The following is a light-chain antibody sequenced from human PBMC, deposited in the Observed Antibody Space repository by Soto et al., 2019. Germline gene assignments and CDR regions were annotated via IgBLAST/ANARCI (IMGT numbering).Light chain of an antibody. CDR3: QQASTFPWT. CDR2: AAS. V-gene: IGKV1-12*01. CDR1: QGVSSW. Sequence: DIQMTQSPSSVSASVGDRVTITCRASQGVSSWLAWYQQKRGEAPKLLMYAASSLQRGVPSRFSGSGSGTDFTLTISSLQPEDSATYYCQQASTFPWTFGQGTKVEIK. J-gene: IGKJ1*01.